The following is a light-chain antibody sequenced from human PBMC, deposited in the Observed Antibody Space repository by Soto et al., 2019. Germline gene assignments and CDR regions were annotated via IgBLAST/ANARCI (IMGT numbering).Light chain of an antibody. Sequence: DIQMTQSPSSLSASVGDRVTITCRASQGIRNDLGWYQQRQGKAPKRLIYAASSLQIGVPSRFRRSGSWNKFPPTNSNPAAEGFATYYCLQHNSYPWTFGQGTKVEIK. CDR1: QGIRND. V-gene: IGKV1-17*02. CDR2: AAS. J-gene: IGKJ1*01. CDR3: LQHNSYPWT.